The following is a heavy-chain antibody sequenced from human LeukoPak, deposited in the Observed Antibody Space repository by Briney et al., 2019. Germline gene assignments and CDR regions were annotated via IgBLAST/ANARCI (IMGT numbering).Heavy chain of an antibody. Sequence: SETLSLTCTVSGGSVSSGSYYWSWIRQPPGKGLEWIGYIYYSGSTNYNPSLKSRVTISVDTSKNQFSLKLSSVTAADTAVYYCARGRYYDFWSGYWVYGAFDIWGQGTMATVSS. CDR2: IYYSGST. CDR3: ARGRYYDFWSGYWVYGAFDI. D-gene: IGHD3-3*01. J-gene: IGHJ3*02. CDR1: GGSVSSGSYY. V-gene: IGHV4-61*01.